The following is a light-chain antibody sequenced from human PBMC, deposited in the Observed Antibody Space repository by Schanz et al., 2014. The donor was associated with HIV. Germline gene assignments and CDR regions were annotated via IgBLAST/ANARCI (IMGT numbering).Light chain of an antibody. J-gene: IGLJ3*02. Sequence: QSVLAQPPSVSGAPGQRVTISCTGSSSNLGADYDVHWYQLLPGTAPKLLIFDNTHRPSGVPDRFTGSKSGTSASLVITGLQAEDEADYYCQSYDSSLRGSVFGGGTKLTVL. CDR2: DNT. V-gene: IGLV1-40*01. CDR3: QSYDSSLRGSV. CDR1: SSNLGADYD.